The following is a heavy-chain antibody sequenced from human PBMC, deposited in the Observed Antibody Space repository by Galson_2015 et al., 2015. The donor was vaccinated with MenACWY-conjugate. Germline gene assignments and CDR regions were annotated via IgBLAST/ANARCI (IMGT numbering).Heavy chain of an antibody. CDR3: ARGNYYFSVTYYKSAISDY. D-gene: IGHD3-10*01. CDR2: IYHSGST. Sequence: SETLSLTCAVSGGSISINYWWTWVRQPPGKGLEWIGEIYHSGSTNYNPSLKSRLTVSVDKSKNQFSLKLSSVTAADTAVYYCARGNYYFSVTYYKSAISDYWGQGSLVTVSS. CDR1: GGSISINYW. J-gene: IGHJ4*02. V-gene: IGHV4-4*02.